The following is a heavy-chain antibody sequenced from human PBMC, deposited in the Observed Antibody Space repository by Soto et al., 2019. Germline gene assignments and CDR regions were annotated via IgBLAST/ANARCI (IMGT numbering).Heavy chain of an antibody. Sequence: GVYRRLSCEASGFTCSDSYSSWIRQAPGEGLEWVSYISSSSSYTNYADSVKGRFTISRDNAKNSLYLQMNSLRAEDTAVYYCARGYYYDSSGYYKWGQGT. CDR3: ARGYYYDSSGYYK. J-gene: IGHJ4*02. D-gene: IGHD3-22*01. V-gene: IGHV3-11*05. CDR1: GFTCSDSY. CDR2: ISSSSSYT.